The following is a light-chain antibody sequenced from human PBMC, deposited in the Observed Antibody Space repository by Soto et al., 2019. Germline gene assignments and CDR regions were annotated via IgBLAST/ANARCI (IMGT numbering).Light chain of an antibody. CDR1: SSDVGGYNY. CDR3: SSYTISSTYV. J-gene: IGLJ1*01. CDR2: DVS. V-gene: IGLV2-14*01. Sequence: QSALTQPASVSGSPGQSITISCTGTSSDVGGYNYVSWYQQHPGKAPKLMIYDVSNRPSGVSNRFSGSKSGNTASLTISGLQAEFEAYYYCSSYTISSTYVFETR.